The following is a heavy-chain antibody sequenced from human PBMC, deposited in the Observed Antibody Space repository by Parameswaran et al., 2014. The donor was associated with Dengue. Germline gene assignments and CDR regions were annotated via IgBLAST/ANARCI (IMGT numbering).Heavy chain of an antibody. CDR1: DVSIISGGYY. Sequence: ASETLSLTCTVSDVSIISGGYYWSWIRQHPGKGLEWIAYIYDSGSTNYNPSLRSRITISVDTSKNQFSLRLSSVTAADTAVYYCPRGISGDYYYMDVWGKGDHGHRLL. V-gene: IGHV4-31*03. CDR3: PRGISGDYYYMDV. D-gene: IGHD1-26*01. J-gene: IGHJ6*03. CDR2: IYDSGST.